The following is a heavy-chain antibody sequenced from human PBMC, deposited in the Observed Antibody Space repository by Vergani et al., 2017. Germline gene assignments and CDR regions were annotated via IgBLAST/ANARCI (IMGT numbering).Heavy chain of an antibody. V-gene: IGHV4-4*07. CDR1: GGSISSYY. Sequence: QVQLQESGPGLVKPSETLSLTCTVSGGSISSYYWSWIRQPAGKGLEWSGRLYTSGSPNYNSSLKSRVTMSVDTSKNQISLKLSSVTAADTAVYYWARDSDYYGSGKAYDYWGQGALVTVSS. J-gene: IGHJ4*02. D-gene: IGHD3-10*01. CDR3: ARDSDYYGSGKAYDY. CDR2: LYTSGSP.